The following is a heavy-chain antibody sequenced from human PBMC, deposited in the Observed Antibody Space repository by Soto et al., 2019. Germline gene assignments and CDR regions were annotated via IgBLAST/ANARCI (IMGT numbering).Heavy chain of an antibody. CDR1: EGTVTTYT. Sequence: QVQLVQSGAEVKKPGSSVKVSCKASEGTVTTYTISWVRQAPGQGLEWMGRIIPILGITNYAQEIQGRVXXXXXXXXXXXXXXXXXLXXXXXXXXYXARENHYGFDVWGQGTTVTV. J-gene: IGHJ6*02. V-gene: IGHV1-69*02. CDR3: ARENHYGFDV. CDR2: IIPILGIT.